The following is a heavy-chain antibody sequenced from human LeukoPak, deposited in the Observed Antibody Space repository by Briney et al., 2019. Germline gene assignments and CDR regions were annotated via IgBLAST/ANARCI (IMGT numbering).Heavy chain of an antibody. Sequence: GGSLRLSCAASGFTFSSYWMSWVRQAPGKGLEWVANINQDGGEKYYVDSVKGRFTISRDNAKNSLYLQMNSLRAEDTAVYYCAREGCSGGSCYHNWFDPWGQGTLVTVSS. J-gene: IGHJ5*02. CDR1: GFTFSSYW. CDR3: AREGCSGGSCYHNWFDP. D-gene: IGHD2-15*01. CDR2: INQDGGEK. V-gene: IGHV3-7*01.